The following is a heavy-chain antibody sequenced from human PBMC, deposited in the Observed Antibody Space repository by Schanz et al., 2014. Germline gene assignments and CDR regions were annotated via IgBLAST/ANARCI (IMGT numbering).Heavy chain of an antibody. D-gene: IGHD6-19*01. J-gene: IGHJ4*02. V-gene: IGHV3-11*01. Sequence: QVQLVDSGGGLVKPGGSLRLSCTASGFPFSDYFMAWIRQPPGRGLEWVSYIGNGGVTIYYADSVKGRFTISRDNAKSSLYLQMNSLRVEDTAVYYCAASSGWHPSPDYWGQGTLVTVSS. CDR3: AASSGWHPSPDY. CDR1: GFPFSDYF. CDR2: IGNGGVTI.